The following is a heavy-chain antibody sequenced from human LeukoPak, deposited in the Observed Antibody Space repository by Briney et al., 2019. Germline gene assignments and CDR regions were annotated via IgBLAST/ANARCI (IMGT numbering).Heavy chain of an antibody. D-gene: IGHD6-13*01. CDR1: GFTFSSYA. J-gene: IGHJ5*02. CDR3: AKDRRLMAAAELDP. V-gene: IGHV3-23*01. CDR2: ISGSGGST. Sequence: GGSLRLACAASGFTFSSYAMSWVRQAPGKGLEWVSAISGSGGSTYYADSVKGRFTISRDNSKNTLYLQMNSLRAEDTAVYYCAKDRRLMAAAELDPWGQGTLVTVSS.